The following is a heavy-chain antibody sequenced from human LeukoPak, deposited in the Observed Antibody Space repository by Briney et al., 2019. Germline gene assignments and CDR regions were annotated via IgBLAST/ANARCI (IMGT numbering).Heavy chain of an antibody. CDR3: AREGSSRSGYYYYYMDV. CDR2: IIPIFGTA. CDR1: GGTFSSYA. J-gene: IGHJ6*03. D-gene: IGHD6-13*01. Sequence: ASVKVSCKASGGTFSSYAISWVRQAPGQGLEWMGGIIPIFGTANYAQKFQGRVTITADESTSTAYMELSSLRSEDTAVYYSAREGSSRSGYYYYYMDVWGKGTTVTVSS. V-gene: IGHV1-69*13.